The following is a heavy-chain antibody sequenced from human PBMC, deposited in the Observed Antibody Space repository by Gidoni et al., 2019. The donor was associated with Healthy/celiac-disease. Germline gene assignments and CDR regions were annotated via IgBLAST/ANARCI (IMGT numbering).Heavy chain of an antibody. J-gene: IGHJ4*02. D-gene: IGHD6-13*01. CDR1: GSTFTGYY. Sequence: QVHLVQSGAEVKKPGASVKVSCKPPGSTFTGYYMHWVRQAPGQGLEWMGRINPNSGGTNYAQKFQGRVTMTRDTSISTAYMELSRLRSDDTAVYYCASRGLPLYSSHGNYFDYWGQGTLVTVSS. CDR3: ASRGLPLYSSHGNYFDY. V-gene: IGHV1-2*06. CDR2: INPNSGGT.